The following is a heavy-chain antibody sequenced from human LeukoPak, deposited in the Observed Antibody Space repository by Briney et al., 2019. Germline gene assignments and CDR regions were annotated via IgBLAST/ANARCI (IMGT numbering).Heavy chain of an antibody. Sequence: GGSLRLSCAASGFTVSSNYMSWVRQAPGKGLEWVSVIYSGGSTYYADSVKGRFTISRDNSKNTLYLQMNSLRAEDTAIYSCAKDFRRWAFDYWGQGTLVTVSS. J-gene: IGHJ4*02. D-gene: IGHD5-24*01. V-gene: IGHV3-53*01. CDR2: IYSGGST. CDR3: AKDFRRWAFDY. CDR1: GFTVSSNY.